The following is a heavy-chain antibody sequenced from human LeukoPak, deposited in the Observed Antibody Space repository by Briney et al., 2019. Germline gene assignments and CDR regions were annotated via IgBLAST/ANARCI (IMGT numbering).Heavy chain of an antibody. CDR3: ARSELLWFGGVNSGFDY. V-gene: IGHV4-59*01. D-gene: IGHD3-10*01. Sequence: PSETLSLTCTVSGGSISSYYWSWIRQPPGKGLEWIGYIYYSGSTNYNPSLKSRVTISVDTSKNQFSLKLSSVTAADTAVYYCARSELLWFGGVNSGFDYWGQGTLVTVSS. CDR1: GGSISSYY. J-gene: IGHJ4*02. CDR2: IYYSGST.